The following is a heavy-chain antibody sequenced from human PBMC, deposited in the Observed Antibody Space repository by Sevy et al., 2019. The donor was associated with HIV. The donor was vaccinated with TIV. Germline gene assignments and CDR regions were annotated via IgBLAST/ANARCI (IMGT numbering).Heavy chain of an antibody. D-gene: IGHD3-10*01. Sequence: GGSLRLSCAASGFTFSSYEMNWVRQAPGKGLEWVSYISSSGSTIYYADSVKGRFTISRDNAKNSLYLQRNSLRAEDTAVYYCAREKWRLRVRGVISGQIWFDRWGGGSLVTVSS. CDR1: GFTFSSYE. V-gene: IGHV3-48*03. CDR3: AREKWRLRVRGVISGQIWFDR. J-gene: IGHJ5*02. CDR2: ISSSGSTI.